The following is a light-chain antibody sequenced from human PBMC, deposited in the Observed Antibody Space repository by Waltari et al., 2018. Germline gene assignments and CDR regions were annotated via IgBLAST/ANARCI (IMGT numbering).Light chain of an antibody. J-gene: IGLJ3*02. CDR2: TNN. V-gene: IGLV1-44*01. CDR3: ASWDDSLSVVL. Sequence: QTALTKPPSTSGTPGQSAPISCSGSSSNIGSNTVNWYQQLPGTAPKLLIYTNNQRPSGVPDRFVASMSGTSASLAISGLQSEDEAHYYCASWDDSLSVVLFGGGTKLTVL. CDR1: SSNIGSNT.